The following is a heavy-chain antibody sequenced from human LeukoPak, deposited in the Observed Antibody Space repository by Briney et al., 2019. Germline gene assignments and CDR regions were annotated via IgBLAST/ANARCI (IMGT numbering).Heavy chain of an antibody. J-gene: IGHJ4*02. CDR2: ISSSSSYI. Sequence: GGSLRLSCAASGFTFSSYSMNWVRQAPGKGLEWVSSISSSSSYIYYADSVKGRFTISRDNSKNTLYLQMNSLRAEDTAVYYCARDPPWIQLWTYFDYWGQGTLVTVSS. CDR3: ARDPPWIQLWTYFDY. D-gene: IGHD5-18*01. V-gene: IGHV3-21*01. CDR1: GFTFSSYS.